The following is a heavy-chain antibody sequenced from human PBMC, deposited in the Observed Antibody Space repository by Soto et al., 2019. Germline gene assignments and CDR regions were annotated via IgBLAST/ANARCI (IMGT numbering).Heavy chain of an antibody. CDR2: INPGDSDT. V-gene: IGHV5-51*01. J-gene: IGHJ4*02. CDR1: GYSLMPYW. Sequence: EVQLVQAGAEVHPPEASLQISCTASGYSLMPYWSGWVRQTPGKGLEWMGIINPGDSDTRYSPSFQGLVTISADKSIRTAVLQGSRLEASDTSMYYCSSWGYGVLWGQGTLVSVSS. CDR3: SSWGYGVL. D-gene: IGHD3-16*01.